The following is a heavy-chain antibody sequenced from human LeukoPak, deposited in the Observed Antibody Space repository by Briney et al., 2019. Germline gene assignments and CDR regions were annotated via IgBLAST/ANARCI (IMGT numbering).Heavy chain of an antibody. CDR2: ISYDGSNK. V-gene: IGHV3-30-3*01. CDR3: ARGYSSGWYGYYYGMDV. Sequence: GGSLRLSCAASGFTFSDYYMSWVRQAPGKGLEWVAVISYDGSNKYYADSVKGRFTISRDNSKNTLYLQMNSLRAEDTAVYYCARGYSSGWYGYYYGMDVWGQGTTVTVSS. CDR1: GFTFSDYY. D-gene: IGHD6-19*01. J-gene: IGHJ6*02.